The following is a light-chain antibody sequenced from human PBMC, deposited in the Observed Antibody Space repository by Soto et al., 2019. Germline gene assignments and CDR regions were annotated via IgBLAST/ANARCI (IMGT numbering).Light chain of an antibody. J-gene: IGLJ1*01. CDR2: DVS. Sequence: QSALTQPRSVSGSPGQSVTISCTGTSSDVGGYNYVSWYQHHPGKAPKLMIYDVSKRPPGVPDRFSGSKSGNTASLTISGLQAEDEADYYCCSYAGGYYVFGTGTKLTVL. CDR1: SSDVGGYNY. CDR3: CSYAGGYYV. V-gene: IGLV2-11*01.